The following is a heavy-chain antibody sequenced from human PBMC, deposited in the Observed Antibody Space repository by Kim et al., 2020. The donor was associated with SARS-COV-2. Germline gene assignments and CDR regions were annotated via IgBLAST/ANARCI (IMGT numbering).Heavy chain of an antibody. CDR2: SKNRGSGYTA. CDR3: ARDSMDYAFDI. CDR1: GLTFSDHH. J-gene: IGHJ3*02. V-gene: IGHV3-72*01. Sequence: GGSLRLSCVASGLTFSDHHMDWVRQAPGKGLECVARSKNRGSGYTAEYAASVEGRFTISRDESKNSLHLQMNSLKTEDTAVYYCARDSMDYAFDIWGQGTKDTVSS. D-gene: IGHD2-2*03.